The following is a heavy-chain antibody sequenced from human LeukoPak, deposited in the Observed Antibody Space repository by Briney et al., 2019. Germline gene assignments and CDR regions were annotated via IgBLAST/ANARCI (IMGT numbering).Heavy chain of an antibody. V-gene: IGHV4-34*01. CDR2: MHHSGNT. CDR3: ARTPIYYYDNDGYYN. J-gene: IGHJ4*02. Sequence: PSETLSLTCAVYGGSSSVYNWRWIRQPPGKGLERIGEMHHSGNTNYNPSLKSRVTMSVDMSRNRSSLKVTSVTAADTAVYFCARTPIYYYDNDGYYNWGQGTLVTVSS. D-gene: IGHD3-22*01. CDR1: GGSSSVYN.